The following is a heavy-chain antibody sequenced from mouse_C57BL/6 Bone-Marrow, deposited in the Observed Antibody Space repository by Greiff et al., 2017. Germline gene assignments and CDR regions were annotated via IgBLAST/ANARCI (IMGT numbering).Heavy chain of an antibody. CDR3: ARYRAYDNYEDY. Sequence: QVQLQQPGAELVKPGASVKMSCKASGYTFTSYWITWVKQRPGQGLEWIGDIYPGRGSTNYNEKFKSKATLTVATSSSTAYMQLSSLTSEDSAVYYCARYRAYDNYEDYWGQGTTLTVSS. CDR2: IYPGRGST. CDR1: GYTFTSYW. J-gene: IGHJ2*01. D-gene: IGHD2-1*01. V-gene: IGHV1-55*01.